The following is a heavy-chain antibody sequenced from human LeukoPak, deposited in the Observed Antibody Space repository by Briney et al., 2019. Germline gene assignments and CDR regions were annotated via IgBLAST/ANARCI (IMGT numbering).Heavy chain of an antibody. V-gene: IGHV3-23*01. Sequence: GGSLRLSCAASGFTFSSYTMSWVRQAPGKGLEWVSAISHTSEYTYHADSVKGRFTISRDNSKNMLYLQMNSLRAEDTAMYYCAKGSSAGRPYYFDYWGQGTLVTVSS. D-gene: IGHD3-10*01. J-gene: IGHJ4*02. CDR3: AKGSSAGRPYYFDY. CDR2: ISHTSEYT. CDR1: GFTFSSYT.